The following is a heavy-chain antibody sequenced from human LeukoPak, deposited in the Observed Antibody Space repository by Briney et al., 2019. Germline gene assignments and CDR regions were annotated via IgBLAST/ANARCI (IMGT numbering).Heavy chain of an antibody. J-gene: IGHJ3*02. V-gene: IGHV1-2*02. CDR1: GYTFTGYY. Sequence: GASVKVSCKASGYTFTGYYMHWVRQAPGQGLEWMGWINPNSGDTDYAQKLQGRVIMTRDTSISTAYMELSRLRSDDTAVYYCASTVTLDAFNIWGQGTMVTVSS. CDR3: ASTVTLDAFNI. D-gene: IGHD4-17*01. CDR2: INPNSGDT.